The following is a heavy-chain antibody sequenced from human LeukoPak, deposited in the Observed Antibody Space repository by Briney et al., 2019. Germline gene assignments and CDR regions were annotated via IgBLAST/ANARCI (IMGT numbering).Heavy chain of an antibody. V-gene: IGHV4-4*07. CDR2: IYTSGST. D-gene: IGHD3-22*01. Sequence: SETLSLTCTVSGGSISSYYWSWIRQPAGKGLEWIGRIYTSGSTSYNPSLKSRVTISVDKSKNRFSLKLSSVTAADTAVYYCARDTAYYYDSSAYLNYYYMDVWGKGTTVTVAS. J-gene: IGHJ6*03. CDR3: ARDTAYYYDSSAYLNYYYMDV. CDR1: GGSISSYY.